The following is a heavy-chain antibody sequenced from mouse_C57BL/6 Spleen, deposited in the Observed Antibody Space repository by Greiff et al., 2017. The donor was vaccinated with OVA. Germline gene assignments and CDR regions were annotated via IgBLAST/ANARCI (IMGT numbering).Heavy chain of an antibody. D-gene: IGHD1-1*01. J-gene: IGHJ4*01. CDR2: ISNLAYSI. CDR3: ARNYEDAMDY. Sequence: EVMLVESGGGLVQPGGSLKLSCAASGFTFSDYGMPWVRQAPRKGPEWVAFISNLAYSIYYEDTVTGRFTITRENAKNPLYLEMSSLRSEDTAMYYCARNYEDAMDYWGQGTSVTVSS. CDR1: GFTFSDYG. V-gene: IGHV5-15*04.